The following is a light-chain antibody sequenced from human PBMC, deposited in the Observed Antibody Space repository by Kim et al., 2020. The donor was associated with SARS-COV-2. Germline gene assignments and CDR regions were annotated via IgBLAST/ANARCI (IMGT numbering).Light chain of an antibody. CDR2: GGS. J-gene: IGKJ2*03. V-gene: IGKV3-15*01. CDR1: ESVRRN. Sequence: VSQGERATLSCRASESVRRNVAWYQQKPGQAPRLLIYGGSTRATGIPAKFSGSGSGTEFTLTINSLQSDDSAVYYCQQYSNWPPYSFGLGTKLEI. CDR3: QQYSNWPPYS.